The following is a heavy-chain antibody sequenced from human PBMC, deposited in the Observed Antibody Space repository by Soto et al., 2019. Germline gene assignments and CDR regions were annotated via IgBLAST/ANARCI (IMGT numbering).Heavy chain of an antibody. V-gene: IGHV3-23*01. Sequence: EVQLLESVGGLVQPGGSLRLSCAASGVTFSSYAMSWVRQAPGKGLEWVSAISGSGGSTYCADSLKGRFPISRDNYTNKQYLQMNSLRSEDTAVYYCARRPAFPIAVAGADYFDYWGQGSLVTVAA. D-gene: IGHD6-19*01. CDR2: ISGSGGST. J-gene: IGHJ4*02. CDR1: GVTFSSYA. CDR3: ARRPAFPIAVAGADYFDY.